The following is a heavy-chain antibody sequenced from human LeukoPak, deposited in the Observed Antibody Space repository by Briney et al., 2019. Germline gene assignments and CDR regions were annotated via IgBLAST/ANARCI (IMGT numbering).Heavy chain of an antibody. J-gene: IGHJ4*02. CDR2: ISGSGAGT. CDR1: GFTFSSYA. D-gene: IGHD3-10*01. CDR3: AKRPEHGSGSSFDY. V-gene: IGHV3-23*01. Sequence: PGASLRLSCAASGFTFSSYAMSWVRQAPGKGLEWVSTISGSGAGTSYTDSVKGRFTISRDNFGNTLYLQMSSLRAEDTAVYYCAKRPEHGSGSSFDYWGQGTLVTVSS.